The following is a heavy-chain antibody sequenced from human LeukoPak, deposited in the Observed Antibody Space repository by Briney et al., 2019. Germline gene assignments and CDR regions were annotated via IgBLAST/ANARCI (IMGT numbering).Heavy chain of an antibody. V-gene: IGHV1-69*13. CDR3: ARTGLRFLEWLLDY. CDR2: IIPIFGTA. Sequence: GASVKVSCKASGGTFSSYAISWVRQAPGQGLEWRGGIIPIFGTANYAQKFQGRVTITADESTSTAYMELSSLRSEDTAVYYCARTGLRFLEWLLDYWGQGTLVTVSS. CDR1: GGTFSSYA. J-gene: IGHJ4*02. D-gene: IGHD3-3*01.